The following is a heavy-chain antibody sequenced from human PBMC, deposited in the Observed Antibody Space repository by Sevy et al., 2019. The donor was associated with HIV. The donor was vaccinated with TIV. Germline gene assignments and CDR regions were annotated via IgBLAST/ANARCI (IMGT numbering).Heavy chain of an antibody. D-gene: IGHD3-22*01. Sequence: GGSLSLSCAASGITFSGYAMNWVRQAPGKGLDWVSTIYGSAGVTYYADSVKGRFTISRDNSKNTLFLQMNNLRAEDTAVYYCAGGRFDSTGSFDAFDIWGRGTLVTVSS. J-gene: IGHJ3*02. CDR2: IYGSAGVT. CDR1: GITFSGYA. V-gene: IGHV3-23*01. CDR3: AGGRFDSTGSFDAFDI.